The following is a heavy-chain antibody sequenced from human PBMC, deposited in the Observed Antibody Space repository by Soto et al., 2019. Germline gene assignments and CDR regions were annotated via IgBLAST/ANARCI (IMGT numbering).Heavy chain of an antibody. D-gene: IGHD6-25*01. J-gene: IGHJ6*01. CDR2: ISAYNGNT. CDR3: ATGKKSGYNDEWGGNYYGMDV. Sequence: ASVKVSCKASGYTFTSYGISWVRQAPGQGLEWMGWISAYNGNTNYAQKLQGRVTMATDTSTNTAYMKLRRLKSDEAAVYYCATGKKSGYNDEWGGNYYGMDVWGQGTTVSVAS. CDR1: GYTFTSYG. V-gene: IGHV1-18*01.